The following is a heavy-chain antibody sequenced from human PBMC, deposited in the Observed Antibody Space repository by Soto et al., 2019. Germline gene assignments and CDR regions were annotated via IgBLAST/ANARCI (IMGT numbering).Heavy chain of an antibody. D-gene: IGHD2-2*01. J-gene: IGHJ6*02. CDR2: MNPNSGNT. CDR3: ARLARYCISTSCYLRYYYYYGMDV. CDR1: GYTFTSYD. V-gene: IGHV1-8*01. Sequence: QVQLVQSGAEVKKPGASVKVSCKASGYTFTSYDINWVRQATGQGLEWMGWMNPNSGNTGYAQKFQGRVTMTRNTSISTAYMELSSLRSEDTAVYYCARLARYCISTSCYLRYYYYYGMDVWGQGTTVTVSS.